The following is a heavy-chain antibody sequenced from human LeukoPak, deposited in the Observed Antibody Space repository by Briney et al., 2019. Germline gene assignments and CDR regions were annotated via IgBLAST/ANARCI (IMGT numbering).Heavy chain of an antibody. CDR2: ISGSGDST. CDR1: GFTFSSYA. J-gene: IGHJ3*02. D-gene: IGHD3-9*01. CDR3: ARSSHYDILTGYSEEDAFDI. Sequence: GGSLRLSCAASGFTFSSYAMSWVRQAPGKGLEWVSGISGSGDSTNYADSVKGRFTISRDNSKNTLYLQMNSLRVEDTAVYYCARSSHYDILTGYSEEDAFDIWGQGTMVTVSS. V-gene: IGHV3-23*01.